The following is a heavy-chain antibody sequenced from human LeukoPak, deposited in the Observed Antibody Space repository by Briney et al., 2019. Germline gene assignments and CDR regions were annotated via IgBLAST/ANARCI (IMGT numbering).Heavy chain of an antibody. CDR3: AKRSDYGGNWNYFDY. D-gene: IGHD4-23*01. Sequence: TGGSLRLSCAASGFTFSTYGMSWVRQAPGKGLEWVSAISSRGGSTYYADSVKGRFTISRDNSKNTLHLQMNSLRAEDTAVYYCAKRSDYGGNWNYFDYWGQGTPVTAPS. V-gene: IGHV3-23*01. CDR2: ISSRGGST. J-gene: IGHJ4*02. CDR1: GFTFSTYG.